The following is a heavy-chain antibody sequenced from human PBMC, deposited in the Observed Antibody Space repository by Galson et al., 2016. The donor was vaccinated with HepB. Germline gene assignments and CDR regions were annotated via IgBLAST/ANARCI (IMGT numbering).Heavy chain of an antibody. CDR2: IKTDGSMT. D-gene: IGHD3-10*01. CDR3: ARGRRGAISDFFDS. CDR1: GFTFSNYW. V-gene: IGHV3-74*01. J-gene: IGHJ4*02. Sequence: SLRLSCAASGFTFSNYWMYWVRQAPGKGLVWVSRIKTDGSMTGYADSVKGRFTISRANGKETMYLQMNSLRAEDTALYYCARGRRGAISDFFDSWGQGTLVTVSS.